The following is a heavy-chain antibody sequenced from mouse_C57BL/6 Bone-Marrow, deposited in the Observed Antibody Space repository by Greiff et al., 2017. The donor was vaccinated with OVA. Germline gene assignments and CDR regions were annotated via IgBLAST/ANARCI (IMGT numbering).Heavy chain of an antibody. CDR2: IDPENGDT. CDR3: TTKGGWFAY. CDR1: GFNIKDDY. J-gene: IGHJ3*01. V-gene: IGHV14-4*01. Sequence: EVKLVESGAELVRPGASVKLSCTASGFNIKDDYMHWVKQRPEQGLEWIRWIDPENGDTEYASKFQGKATITADTSSNTAYLQLSSLTSEDTAVYYCTTKGGWFAYWGQGTLVTVSA.